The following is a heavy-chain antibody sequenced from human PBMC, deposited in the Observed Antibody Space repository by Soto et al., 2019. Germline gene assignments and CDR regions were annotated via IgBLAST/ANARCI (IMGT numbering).Heavy chain of an antibody. V-gene: IGHV3-23*01. CDR3: AKLASGSYYTVVD. CDR2: ISNSGGTT. D-gene: IGHD3-10*01. Sequence: GGSLRLSCAASAFTFSSYAMGWVRQAPGKGLEWVSFISNSGGTTYYADSVRGRFTISRDNSKNTLFLQMNSLRVEDTAVYYCAKLASGSYYTVVDWGQGTLVTVSS. J-gene: IGHJ4*02. CDR1: AFTFSSYA.